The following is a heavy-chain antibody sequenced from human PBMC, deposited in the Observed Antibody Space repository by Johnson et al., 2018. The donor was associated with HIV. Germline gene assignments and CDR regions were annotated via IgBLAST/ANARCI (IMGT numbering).Heavy chain of an antibody. CDR1: GFTFSDHA. J-gene: IGHJ3*02. CDR2: ISGGGAAT. CDR3: ARSCRDGYTCNAFDI. D-gene: IGHD5-24*01. Sequence: VQLVESGGGLVKPGESLRLSCAGSGFTFSDHAVGWVRQAPGKGLEWVSSISGGGAATYYADSVKGRFTISRDNSKSVVFLQMNSLRVEDTAVYYCARSCRDGYTCNAFDIWGQGTMVTVSS. V-gene: IGHV3-23*04.